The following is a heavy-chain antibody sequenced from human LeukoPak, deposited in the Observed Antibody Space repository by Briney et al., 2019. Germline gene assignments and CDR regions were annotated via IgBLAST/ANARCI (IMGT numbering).Heavy chain of an antibody. CDR1: GFTFSSYS. V-gene: IGHV3-21*01. J-gene: IGHJ4*02. Sequence: GGSLRLSCAASGFTFSSYSMNRVRQAPGKGLEWVSSISSSSSYIYYADSVKGRFTISRDNAKNSLYLQMNSLRAEDTAVYYCARDQYRGGATPDYWGQGTLVTVSS. CDR2: ISSSSSYI. D-gene: IGHD1-26*01. CDR3: ARDQYRGGATPDY.